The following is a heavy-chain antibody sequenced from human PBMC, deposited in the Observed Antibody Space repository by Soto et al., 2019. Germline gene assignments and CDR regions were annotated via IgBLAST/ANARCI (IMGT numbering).Heavy chain of an antibody. J-gene: IGHJ1*01. V-gene: IGHV3-21*06. CDR1: GFTFSRYN. Sequence: EVQLVESGGGLVQPGGSLRLSCVASGFTFSRYNMDWVRQAPGKGPEWVSSIISGSGSKYYADPLKGRFTISRDDAKNLLYLEMNSLRAEDTAAYYCATRMHCTGPLCHPNFQHWGQGTLVTVSS. CDR3: ATRMHCTGPLCHPNFQH. CDR2: IISGSGSK. D-gene: IGHD2-8*02.